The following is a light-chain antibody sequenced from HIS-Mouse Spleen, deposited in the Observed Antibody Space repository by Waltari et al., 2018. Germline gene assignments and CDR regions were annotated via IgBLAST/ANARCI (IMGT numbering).Light chain of an antibody. CDR1: QSVSSY. Sequence: EIVFTPSPATLSLASGGRTTPPCRASQSVSSYLAWYQQKPGQAPRLLIYDASNRATGIPARFSGSGSGTDFTLTISSLEPEDFAVYYCQQRSNWPPLTFGGGTKVEIK. CDR2: DAS. V-gene: IGKV3-11*01. CDR3: QQRSNWPPLT. J-gene: IGKJ4*01.